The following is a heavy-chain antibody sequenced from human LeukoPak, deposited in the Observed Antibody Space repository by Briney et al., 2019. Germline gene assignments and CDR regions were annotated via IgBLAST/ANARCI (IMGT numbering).Heavy chain of an antibody. CDR2: ISPNTGDT. CDR1: GYTFSGYY. V-gene: IGHV1-2*02. J-gene: IGHJ5*02. Sequence: ASVKVSCKASGYTFSGYYMHWVRQAPGQGLEWMGWISPNTGDTNYAQKFQDRVTMTTDTSTITAYMELRSLRSDDTAVYYCARGFGRGGLADNWFDPWGQGTLVTVSS. CDR3: ARGFGRGGLADNWFDP. D-gene: IGHD3-10*01.